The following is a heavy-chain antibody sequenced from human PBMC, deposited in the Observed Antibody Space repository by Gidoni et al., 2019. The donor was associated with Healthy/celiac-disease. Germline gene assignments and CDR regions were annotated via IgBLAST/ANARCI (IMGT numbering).Heavy chain of an antibody. V-gene: IGHV4-39*01. CDR1: GGSISSSSYY. CDR2: IYYIGST. D-gene: IGHD3-3*01. CDR3: ARLKAYYYFWSGPQNLDIDY. Sequence: QLHLQESGPGLVKPSETLSLTCTVSGGSISSSSYYWGWLRQPPGKGLECIGSIYYIGSTYSNPSLKSRVTISVDTSKNQFSLKLSSVTAADTAVYYCARLKAYYYFWSGPQNLDIDYWGHGTLVTVSS. J-gene: IGHJ4*01.